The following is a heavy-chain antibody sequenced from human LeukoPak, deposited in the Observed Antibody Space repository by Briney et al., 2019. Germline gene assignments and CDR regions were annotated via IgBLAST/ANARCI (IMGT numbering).Heavy chain of an antibody. V-gene: IGHV4-34*01. CDR2: INHSGST. CDR3: AGGSKKVDY. CDR1: GGSFSGYY. J-gene: IGHJ4*02. Sequence: KPSETLSLTCAVYGGSFSGYYWSWIRQPPGKGLEWIGEINHSGSTNYNPSLKSRVTISVDTSKNQFSLKLSSVTAADTAVYYCAGGSKKVDYWGQGTLVTVSS. D-gene: IGHD5/OR15-5a*01.